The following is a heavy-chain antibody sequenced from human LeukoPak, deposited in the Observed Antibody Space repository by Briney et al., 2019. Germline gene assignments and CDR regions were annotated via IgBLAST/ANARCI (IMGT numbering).Heavy chain of an antibody. D-gene: IGHD2-2*01. CDR1: GFTFSSYW. J-gene: IGHJ4*02. V-gene: IGHV3-7*01. Sequence: GGSLRLSCAASGFTFSSYWMSWVRQAPGKGLEWVANIKQDGSEKYYVDSVKGRFTISRDNAKNSLYLQMNSLRAEDTAVYYCATEEVYYGSSTSCQLFDYWGQGSPVTVSS. CDR3: ATEEVYYGSSTSCQLFDY. CDR2: IKQDGSEK.